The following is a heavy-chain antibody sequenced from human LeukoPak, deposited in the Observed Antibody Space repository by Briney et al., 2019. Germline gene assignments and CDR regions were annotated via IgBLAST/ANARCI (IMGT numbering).Heavy chain of an antibody. D-gene: IGHD1-26*01. J-gene: IGHJ3*02. CDR2: STAYNGKT. CDR3: ARDRLSGSYYDGAFDI. V-gene: IGHV1-18*01. Sequence: ASVKVSCKASGYTFTSYGISWVRQAPGQGLEWMGSSTAYNGKTNYAQKLQGRVTMTTDTSTSTAYMELRSLRSDDTAVYYCARDRLSGSYYDGAFDIWGQGTMVTVSS. CDR1: GYTFTSYG.